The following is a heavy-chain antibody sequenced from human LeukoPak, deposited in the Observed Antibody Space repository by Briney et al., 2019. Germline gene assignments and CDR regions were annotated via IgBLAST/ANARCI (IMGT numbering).Heavy chain of an antibody. D-gene: IGHD6-13*01. V-gene: IGHV4-4*07. CDR1: GDSISSCY. Sequence: PSETLSLTCTVSGDSISSCYWTWIRQPAGKGLEWIGRIYTSGSTNYNPSLKSRVTMSVDTSKNQFSLKLSSVTAADTAVYYCARDVVAAAGTWDYWGQGTLATVSS. CDR2: IYTSGST. CDR3: ARDVVAAAGTWDY. J-gene: IGHJ4*02.